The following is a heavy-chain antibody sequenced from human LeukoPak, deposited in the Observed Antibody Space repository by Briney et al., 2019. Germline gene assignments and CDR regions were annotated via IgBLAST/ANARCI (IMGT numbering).Heavy chain of an antibody. J-gene: IGHJ4*02. CDR3: AKSPGLVVAATRFDY. D-gene: IGHD2-15*01. CDR2: ISGSGGST. Sequence: PGGSLRLSCAASGFTFSSYAMSWVRQAPGKGLEWVSAISGSGGSTYYADSVKGRFTISRDNSKNTLYLQMNSLRAEDTAVYYCAKSPGLVVAATRFDYWGQGTLVTVSS. V-gene: IGHV3-23*01. CDR1: GFTFSSYA.